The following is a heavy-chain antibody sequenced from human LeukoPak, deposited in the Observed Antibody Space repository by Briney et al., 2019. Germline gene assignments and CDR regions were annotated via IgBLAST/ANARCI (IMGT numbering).Heavy chain of an antibody. Sequence: ASVKVSCKASGGTFSSYAISWVRQAPGQGLEWMGRIIPMLGIANYAQKFQGRATITADESTSTVHMELSGLRSEDTADYYCATVPYDSSGYNGYYFDYWGQGPLVPVSS. D-gene: IGHD3-22*01. V-gene: IGHV1-69*04. CDR2: IIPMLGIA. CDR1: GGTFSSYA. CDR3: ATVPYDSSGYNGYYFDY. J-gene: IGHJ4*02.